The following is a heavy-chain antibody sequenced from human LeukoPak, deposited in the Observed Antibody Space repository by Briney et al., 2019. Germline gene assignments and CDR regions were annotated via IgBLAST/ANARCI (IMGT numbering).Heavy chain of an antibody. CDR2: IIPIFGTA. D-gene: IGHD3-10*01. CDR3: ASAYPWFGELLPTRFDY. Sequence: SVKVSCKASGGSFSSYAISWVRQAPGQGLEWMGGIIPIFGTANYAQKFQGRVTITADESTSTAYMELSSLRSEDTAVYYCASAYPWFGELLPTRFDYWGQGTLVTVSS. J-gene: IGHJ4*02. CDR1: GGSFSSYA. V-gene: IGHV1-69*13.